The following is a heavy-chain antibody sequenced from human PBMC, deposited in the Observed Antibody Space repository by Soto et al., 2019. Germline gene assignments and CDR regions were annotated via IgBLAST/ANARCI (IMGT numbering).Heavy chain of an antibody. Sequence: SVEVSCKASGATFSRYAFSWVRQAPGQGPEWMGGVSPMYGTANYAQKLQGRVTIIADRSTNTVYMELSRLRCEDTAVYSSAKGDGGVRDNCKYYYYACYVWGTETSVSVSS. V-gene: IGHV1-69*06. CDR1: GATFSRYA. D-gene: IGHD1-1*01. CDR2: VSPMYGTA. CDR3: AKGDGGVRDNCKYYYYACYV. J-gene: IGHJ6*04.